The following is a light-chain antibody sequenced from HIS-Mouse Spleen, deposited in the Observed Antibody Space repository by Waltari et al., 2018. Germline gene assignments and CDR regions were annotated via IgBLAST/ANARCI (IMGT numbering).Light chain of an antibody. J-gene: IGLJ2*01. CDR3: SSYTSSSFNVV. Sequence: QSALTQPASVPGSPGQSITISCTGPSSDVGGYNYVPWYQQHTGKAPKLMIYDVSNRPSGVSNRFSGSKSGNTASLTISGLQAEDEADYYCSSYTSSSFNVVFGGGTKLTVL. V-gene: IGLV2-14*03. CDR1: SSDVGGYNY. CDR2: DVS.